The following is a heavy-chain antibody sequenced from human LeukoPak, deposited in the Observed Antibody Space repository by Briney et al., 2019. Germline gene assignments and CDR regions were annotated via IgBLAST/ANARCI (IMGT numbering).Heavy chain of an antibody. J-gene: IGHJ1*01. CDR3: ATDKRQYNILTAYFKAEYFQY. V-gene: IGHV1-24*01. Sequence: ASVKDSCKVSGYTLTELSIHWMRQAPGKGLEWMGGFDPEDAERIYAQRLQGRVTMTEDPSTDTAYMELSSLISEDTAVYYCATDKRQYNILTAYFKAEYFQYWGQGTLVTVSA. CDR2: FDPEDAER. D-gene: IGHD3-9*01. CDR1: GYTLTELS.